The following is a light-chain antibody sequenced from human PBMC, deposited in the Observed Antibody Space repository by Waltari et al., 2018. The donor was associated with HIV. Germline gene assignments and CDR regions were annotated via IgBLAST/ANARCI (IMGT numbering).Light chain of an antibody. CDR2: GAS. CDR1: QSVSSN. Sequence: EIVMTQSPATLSVSPGERATLSCRASQSVSSNLAWYQQKPGQAPRLLIYGASTRATGIPARFSGSGSGTDFTLTISRVEPEDFAVYYCQLYDISPYTFGQGTKVEVK. CDR3: QLYDISPYT. J-gene: IGKJ2*01. V-gene: IGKV3-15*01.